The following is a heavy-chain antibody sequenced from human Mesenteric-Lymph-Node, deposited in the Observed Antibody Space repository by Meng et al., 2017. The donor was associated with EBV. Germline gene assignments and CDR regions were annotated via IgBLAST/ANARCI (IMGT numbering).Heavy chain of an antibody. CDR2: ITGNGGNT. CDR3: ARLTDY. CDR1: GFTFSSHS. Sequence: EVQRLGSGGGLGQPGGSLRLSCAASGFTFSSHSMSWVRQAPGKGLEWVSAITGNGGNTYYADSVKGRFTISRDNSKNTVYLQMNSLRAEDTAVYYCARLTDYWGQGTLVTVSS. V-gene: IGHV3-23*01. J-gene: IGHJ4*02. D-gene: IGHD3-9*01.